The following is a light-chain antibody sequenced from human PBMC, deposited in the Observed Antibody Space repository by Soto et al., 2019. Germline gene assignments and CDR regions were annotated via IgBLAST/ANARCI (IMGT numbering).Light chain of an antibody. CDR1: SSDVGAYNY. Sequence: QSALTQPASVSGSPGQSITISCTGTSSDVGAYNYVSWYQQHPGKAPKLLIFEVSSRPSGVSNRFSGSKSGSTASLTISGLQAEDEADYYCSSYADTDTIYVFGNGTKVT. V-gene: IGLV2-14*01. CDR3: SSYADTDTIYV. CDR2: EVS. J-gene: IGLJ1*01.